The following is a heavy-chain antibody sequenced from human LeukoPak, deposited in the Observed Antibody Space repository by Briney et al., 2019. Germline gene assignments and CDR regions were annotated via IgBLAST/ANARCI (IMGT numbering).Heavy chain of an antibody. CDR1: GGSFSGYY. CDR2: INHSGST. Sequence: SETLSLTCAVYGGSFSGYYWSWIRQPPGKGLEWIGEINHSGSTNYNPSLKSRVTISVDTSKNQFSLKLSSVTAADTAVYYCARGIAAASTRFDPWGQGTLVTVSS. CDR3: ARGIAAASTRFDP. J-gene: IGHJ5*02. D-gene: IGHD6-13*01. V-gene: IGHV4-34*01.